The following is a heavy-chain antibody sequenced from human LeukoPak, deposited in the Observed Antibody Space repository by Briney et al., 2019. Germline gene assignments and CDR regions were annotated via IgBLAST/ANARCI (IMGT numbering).Heavy chain of an antibody. Sequence: GGSLRLSCAASGFTFSSYSMNWVRQAPGKGLEWVSSISSSSSYIHYGDSVKGRFTISRDNAKNSLYLQMNGLRAEDTAVYYCARDEVPSYYDSSGYYYYWGQGTLVTVSS. CDR3: ARDEVPSYYDSSGYYYY. CDR1: GFTFSSYS. D-gene: IGHD3-22*01. CDR2: ISSSSSYI. V-gene: IGHV3-21*01. J-gene: IGHJ4*02.